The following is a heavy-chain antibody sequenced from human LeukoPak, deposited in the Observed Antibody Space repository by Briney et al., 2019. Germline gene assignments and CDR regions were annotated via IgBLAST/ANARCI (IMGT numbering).Heavy chain of an antibody. Sequence: GGSLRLSCAASGFTVSSNYMSWVRQAPGKGLEWVSVIYSGGSTYYADPVKGRFTISRDNSKNTLYLQMNSLRAEDTAVYYCARAWTLDFWSGEFDYWGQGTLVTVSS. CDR1: GFTVSSNY. CDR3: ARAWTLDFWSGEFDY. CDR2: IYSGGST. V-gene: IGHV3-53*01. J-gene: IGHJ4*02. D-gene: IGHD3-3*01.